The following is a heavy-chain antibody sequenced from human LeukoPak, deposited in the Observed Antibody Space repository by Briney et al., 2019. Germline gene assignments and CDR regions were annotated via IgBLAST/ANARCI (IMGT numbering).Heavy chain of an antibody. D-gene: IGHD2-15*01. Sequence: GGSLRLSRAASAFTFSNYWMIWVRQAPGKGLEWVANINQDGSEKYYVDSVKGRFTISRDNAKNSLYLQMNSLRAEDTAVYYCARYPGGYCSGGSCYSGYYYYYMDVWGKGTTVTISS. CDR3: ARYPGGYCSGGSCYSGYYYYYMDV. V-gene: IGHV3-7*01. CDR2: INQDGSEK. CDR1: AFTFSNYW. J-gene: IGHJ6*03.